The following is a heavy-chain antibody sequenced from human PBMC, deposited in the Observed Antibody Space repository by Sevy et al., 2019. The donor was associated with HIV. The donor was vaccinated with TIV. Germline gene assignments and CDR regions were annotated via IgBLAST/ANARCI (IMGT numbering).Heavy chain of an antibody. J-gene: IGHJ2*01. Sequence: GGSLRLSCAASGFTFSNVWTSWVRQASGKGLEWVGRIESKSEGGTTDYAAPVKGRFSTTRDESSDTVYLQMNSLKTEDTAVYYCTTMMRLFGDPNFWYFDLWGRGTLVTVSS. CDR1: GFTFSNVW. CDR3: TTMMRLFGDPNFWYFDL. CDR2: IESKSEGGTT. V-gene: IGHV3-15*04. D-gene: IGHD2-21*01.